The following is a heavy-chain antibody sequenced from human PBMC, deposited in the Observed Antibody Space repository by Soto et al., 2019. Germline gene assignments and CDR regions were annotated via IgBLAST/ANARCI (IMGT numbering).Heavy chain of an antibody. V-gene: IGHV3-7*01. CDR2: IKQDGSEK. J-gene: IGHJ4*02. CDR1: GFTFSSYW. CDR3: ARGGGYYARAADY. Sequence: PGGSLRLSCAASGFTFSSYWMNWVRQAPGKGLEWVANIKQDGSEKYYVDSVKGRFTISRDNAKNSLYLQTSSLRAEDTAVYYCARGGGYYARAADYWGQGTLVTVSS. D-gene: IGHD1-26*01.